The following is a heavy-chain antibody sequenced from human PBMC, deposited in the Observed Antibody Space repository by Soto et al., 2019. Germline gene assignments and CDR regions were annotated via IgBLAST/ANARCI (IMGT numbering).Heavy chain of an antibody. Sequence: EVQLLESGGKLVQPGGSLRLSCAVSGLTFSSYAMTWVRQAPGKGLEWVSGISGSGDSTYYADSVKGRFTISRDNSRNTLFLQMNSLRPEDMALYNCTSSWYVLDYWGQGTLVTVSS. CDR1: GLTFSSYA. J-gene: IGHJ4*02. CDR2: ISGSGDST. D-gene: IGHD6-13*01. CDR3: TSSWYVLDY. V-gene: IGHV3-23*01.